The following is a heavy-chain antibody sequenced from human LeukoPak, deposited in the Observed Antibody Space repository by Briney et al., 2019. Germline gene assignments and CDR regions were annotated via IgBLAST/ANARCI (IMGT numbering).Heavy chain of an antibody. CDR1: GFNFANHA. CDR2: ISGGGDIT. D-gene: IGHD2-21*02. J-gene: IGHJ4*02. CDR3: VREDTPATANY. V-gene: IGHV3-23*01. Sequence: GGSLRLPCAASGFNFANHAMSWVRQTPGKGLEWVSAISGGGDITYYADSVTGRFTISRDNSKDTLFLQMHSLRPGDTAVYYCVREDTPATANYWGQGTLVTISS.